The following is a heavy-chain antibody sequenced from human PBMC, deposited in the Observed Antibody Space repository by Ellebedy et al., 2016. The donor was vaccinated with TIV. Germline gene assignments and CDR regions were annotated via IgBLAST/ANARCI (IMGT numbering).Heavy chain of an antibody. Sequence: GESLKISXTASGFSFSNFGMSWVRQVPGKGLEWVSPISRSGNYVYYADSLKGRLTISRDNANNSLFLQMNSLTGEDTAVYYCAKKARDWYFDVWGRGTLVTVSS. V-gene: IGHV3-21*01. CDR3: AKKARDWYFDV. J-gene: IGHJ2*01. CDR1: GFSFSNFG. CDR2: ISRSGNYV.